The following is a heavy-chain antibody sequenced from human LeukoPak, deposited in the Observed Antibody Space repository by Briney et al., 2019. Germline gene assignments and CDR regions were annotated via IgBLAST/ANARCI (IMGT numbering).Heavy chain of an antibody. J-gene: IGHJ4*02. CDR1: GFTFSIYA. CDR3: ARDGNPYCSGGNCFLDH. Sequence: GGSLRLSCAASGFTFSIYAMSWVRQAPGKGLGCVSVISDSGGRTYYTDSVRGRFTISRDNSKNTVYLLMNSLRADDTAVYYCARDGNPYCSGGNCFLDHWGQGTLVTVSS. V-gene: IGHV3-23*01. D-gene: IGHD2-15*01. CDR2: ISDSGGRT.